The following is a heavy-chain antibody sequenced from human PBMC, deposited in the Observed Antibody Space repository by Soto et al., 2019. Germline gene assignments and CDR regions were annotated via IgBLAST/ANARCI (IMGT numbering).Heavy chain of an antibody. J-gene: IGHJ3*02. D-gene: IGHD2-8*01. V-gene: IGHV1-18*01. CDR3: ARVPDIVLMVYASGDSAFDI. CDR2: ISAYNGNT. Sequence: VASVKVSCKASGYTFTSYGISWVRQAPGQGLEWMGWISAYNGNTNYAQKLQGRVTMTTDTSTSTAYMELRSLRSDDTAVYYCARVPDIVLMVYASGDSAFDIWGQGTMVTVSS. CDR1: GYTFTSYG.